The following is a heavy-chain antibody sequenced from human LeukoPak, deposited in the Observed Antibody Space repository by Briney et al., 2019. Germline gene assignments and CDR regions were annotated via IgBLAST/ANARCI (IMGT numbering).Heavy chain of an antibody. CDR1: GFTFSSYA. CDR2: ISGSGGST. D-gene: IGHD3-16*01. Sequence: GGSLRLSCAASGFTFSSYAMSWVRQAPGKGLEWVSAISGSGGSTYYADSVKGRFTISRDDSKNTLYLQMNSLRAEDTAVYYCAKDLTFGGEYYFDYWGQGTLVTVSS. CDR3: AKDLTFGGEYYFDY. V-gene: IGHV3-23*01. J-gene: IGHJ4*02.